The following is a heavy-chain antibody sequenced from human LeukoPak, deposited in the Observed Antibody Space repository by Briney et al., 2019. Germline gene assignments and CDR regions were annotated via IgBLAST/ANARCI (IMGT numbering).Heavy chain of an antibody. V-gene: IGHV3-7*01. CDR2: IKQDGSQT. J-gene: IGHJ4*02. D-gene: IGHD5-18*01. Sequence: GGSLRLSCAASGFTFSSYWMSWVRQAPGKGLEWVANIKQDGSQTNYVDSVKGRFTISRDNSKNTLYLQMNSLRAEDTAVYYCAKDRYTLIDYWGQGTLVTVSS. CDR1: GFTFSSYW. CDR3: AKDRYTLIDY.